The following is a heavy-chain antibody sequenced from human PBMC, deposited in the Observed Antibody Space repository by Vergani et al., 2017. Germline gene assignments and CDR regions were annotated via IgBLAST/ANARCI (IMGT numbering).Heavy chain of an antibody. V-gene: IGHV3-9*01. CDR1: GFTFDDYA. CDR3: AKGAKRYSSSSLDWYFDL. Sequence: EVQLVESGGGLVQPGRSLRLSCAASGFTFDDYAMHWVRQAPGKGLEWVSGISWISGSIGYADSVKGRFTISRDNAKNSLFLQMNSLRAEDTALYYCAKGAKRYSSSSLDWYFDLWGRGTLVTVSS. J-gene: IGHJ2*01. D-gene: IGHD6-6*01. CDR2: ISWISGSI.